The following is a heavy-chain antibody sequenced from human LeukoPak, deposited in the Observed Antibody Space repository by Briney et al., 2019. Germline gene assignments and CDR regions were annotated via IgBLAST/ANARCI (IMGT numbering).Heavy chain of an antibody. D-gene: IGHD1-1*01. CDR3: ARSLTTGTTGFYY. CDR1: GGSISSYY. J-gene: IGHJ4*02. CDR2: IYYSGST. Sequence: SETLSLTCPVSGGSISSYYWSWIRQPPGKGLGWIGYIYYSGSTNHTPSLKSRVTISIDTSKNQFSLKLSSVTATDTAVYYCARSLTTGTTGFYYWGQGTLVTVSS. V-gene: IGHV4-59*01.